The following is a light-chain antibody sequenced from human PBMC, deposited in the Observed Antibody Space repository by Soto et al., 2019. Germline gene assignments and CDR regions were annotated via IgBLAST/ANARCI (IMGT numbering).Light chain of an antibody. J-gene: IGKJ1*01. CDR2: DAS. V-gene: IGKV1-5*01. CDR3: QQYNTYQGT. CDR1: QNIDKW. Sequence: DIQMTQSPSTLSASVGDRVSITCRASQNIDKWLAWYQQKPRKAPKLLIFDASTLESGVPSRFSGSGSGTEFTLTISSLQPDDFATYYCQQYNTYQGTFGPGTKVEIK.